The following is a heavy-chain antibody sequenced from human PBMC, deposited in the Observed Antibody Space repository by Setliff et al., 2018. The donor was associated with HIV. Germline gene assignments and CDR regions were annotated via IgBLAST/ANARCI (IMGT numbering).Heavy chain of an antibody. J-gene: IGHJ4*02. CDR3: ASLPPLYDSSGYYFDY. D-gene: IGHD3-22*01. CDR2: IYYSGST. Sequence: SETLSLTCTVSGGSISSYYWSWIRQPPGKGLEWIGSIYYSGSTNYNPSLNSRVTISVDASKNQFSLKLSSVTAADTAVYYCASLPPLYDSSGYYFDYWGQGTLVTVSS. CDR1: GGSISSYY. V-gene: IGHV4-59*05.